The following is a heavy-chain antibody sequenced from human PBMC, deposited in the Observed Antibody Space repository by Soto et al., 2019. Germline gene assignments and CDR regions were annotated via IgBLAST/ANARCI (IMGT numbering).Heavy chain of an antibody. J-gene: IGHJ4*02. CDR3: ASPAASGLF. D-gene: IGHD6-13*01. Sequence: QVQLVQSGAEVKRPGSSVKVSCEASGGTFSSYAFNWVRQAPGQGLEWMGAITPMFGTANYAQKFKGRVTISADESTSKIYMELSSLRFDDTAVYYCASPAASGLFWGQGSLVTVSS. V-gene: IGHV1-69*01. CDR1: GGTFSSYA. CDR2: ITPMFGTA.